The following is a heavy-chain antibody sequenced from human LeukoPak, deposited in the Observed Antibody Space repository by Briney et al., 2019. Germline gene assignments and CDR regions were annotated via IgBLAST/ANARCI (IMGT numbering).Heavy chain of an antibody. J-gene: IGHJ4*02. CDR2: IYTSGST. V-gene: IGHV4-4*09. Sequence: PSETLSLTCTVSGGSISSYYWSWIRQPPGKGLEWIGYIYTSGSTNYNPSLKSRVTISVDTSKNQFSLKLSSVTAADTAVYYCARHGYYYDSSGYYDYYFDYWGQGTLVTVSS. D-gene: IGHD3-22*01. CDR1: GGSISSYY. CDR3: ARHGYYYDSSGYYDYYFDY.